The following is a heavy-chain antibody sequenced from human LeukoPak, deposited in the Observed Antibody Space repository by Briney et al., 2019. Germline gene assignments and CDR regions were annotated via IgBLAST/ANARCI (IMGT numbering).Heavy chain of an antibody. CDR2: INAGNGNT. Sequence: ASVKVSCKASGYTFTSYAMHWVRQAPGQRLEWMGWINAGNGNTKYSQKFQGRVTITRDTSASTAYMELSSLRSEDTAVYYCAREHSTSWSDLDYWGQGTLVTVSS. CDR3: AREHSTSWSDLDY. D-gene: IGHD6-13*01. CDR1: GYTFTSYA. J-gene: IGHJ4*02. V-gene: IGHV1-3*01.